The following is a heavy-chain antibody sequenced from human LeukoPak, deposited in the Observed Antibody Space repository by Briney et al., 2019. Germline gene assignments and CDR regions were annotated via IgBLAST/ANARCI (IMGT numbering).Heavy chain of an antibody. CDR2: ISSGGSSI. CDR1: GFIFSDYY. CDR3: AREPYYDSSGYCLDY. D-gene: IGHD3-22*01. Sequence: GGSLRLSCAASGFIFSDYYMSWIRQAPGKGLEWVSYISSGGSSIYYADSVKGRFTISRDNAKNSLYLQMNSLRAEDTAVYYCAREPYYDSSGYCLDYWGQGTLVTVSS. V-gene: IGHV3-11*01. J-gene: IGHJ4*02.